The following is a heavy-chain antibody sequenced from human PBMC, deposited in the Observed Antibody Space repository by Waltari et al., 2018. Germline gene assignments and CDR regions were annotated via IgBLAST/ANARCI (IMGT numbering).Heavy chain of an antibody. Sequence: QLQLQESGPGLVKPSETLSLTCPVSGGSISSSSYYWGWIRQPPGKGLEWIGSIYYSGSTYYNPSLKSRVTISVDTSKNQFSLKLSSVTAADTAVYYCARDKCSGGSCPTEVDYWGQGTLVTVSS. CDR1: GGSISSSSYY. V-gene: IGHV4-39*07. CDR3: ARDKCSGGSCPTEVDY. D-gene: IGHD2-15*01. J-gene: IGHJ4*02. CDR2: IYYSGST.